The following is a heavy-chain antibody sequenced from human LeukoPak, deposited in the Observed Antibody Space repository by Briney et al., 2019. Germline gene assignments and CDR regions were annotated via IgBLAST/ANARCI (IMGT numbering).Heavy chain of an antibody. J-gene: IGHJ4*02. CDR1: GYTFTSYF. CDR3: AREANSVDH. Sequence: ASVKVSCKASGYTFTSYFTHWVRQAPGQGLKWMGIINPGNGGTSYAEKFQGRVTMTRDTSTSTIYMEMSSLRSEDTAVYYCAREANSVDHWGRGTLVTVSS. V-gene: IGHV1-46*01. D-gene: IGHD5-18*01. CDR2: INPGNGGT.